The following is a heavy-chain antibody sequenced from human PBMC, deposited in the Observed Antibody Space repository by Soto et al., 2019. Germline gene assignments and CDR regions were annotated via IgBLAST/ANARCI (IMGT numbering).Heavy chain of an antibody. Sequence: QVQLVQSGAEVKKPGASVKVSCKASGYTFTSYDINWVRQATGQGLEWMGWMNPNSGNTGYAQKFQGRVTMTRNTSISTAYMELSSLRSEDTAVYYCARGKRIAVGVRTYYFDYWGQGTLVTVSS. V-gene: IGHV1-8*01. D-gene: IGHD6-19*01. CDR2: MNPNSGNT. CDR3: ARGKRIAVGVRTYYFDY. CDR1: GYTFTSYD. J-gene: IGHJ4*02.